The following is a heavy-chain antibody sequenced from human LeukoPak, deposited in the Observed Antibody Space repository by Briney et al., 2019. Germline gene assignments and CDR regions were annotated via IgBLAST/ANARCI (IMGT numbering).Heavy chain of an antibody. D-gene: IGHD6-13*01. CDR3: AKDIRGSTSWYGLDY. CDR1: GFTFSSYG. Sequence: SGGSLRLSCAASGFTFSSYGMHWVRQAPGKGLEWVSLISWDGGSTYYADSVKGRFTISRDNSKNSLFLQMNSLRAEDTALYFCAKDIRGSTSWYGLDYWGQGTLVTVSS. CDR2: ISWDGGST. J-gene: IGHJ4*02. V-gene: IGHV3-43D*03.